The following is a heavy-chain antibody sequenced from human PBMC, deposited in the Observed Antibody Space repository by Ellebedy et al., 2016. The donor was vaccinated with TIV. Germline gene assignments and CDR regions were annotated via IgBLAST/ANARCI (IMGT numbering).Heavy chain of an antibody. Sequence: GESLKISCAASGFTFSSYWMSWVRQAPGKGLEWVANIKQDGSEKYYVDSVKGRFTISRDNAKNSLYLQMNSLRAEDTAVYYCASGSGDKDRAGRDYWGQGTLVTVSS. D-gene: IGHD3-10*01. V-gene: IGHV3-7*01. CDR1: GFTFSSYW. J-gene: IGHJ4*02. CDR2: IKQDGSEK. CDR3: ASGSGDKDRAGRDY.